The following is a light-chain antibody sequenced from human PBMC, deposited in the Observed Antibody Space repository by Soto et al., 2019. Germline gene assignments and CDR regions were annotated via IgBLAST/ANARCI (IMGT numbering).Light chain of an antibody. CDR1: QSVRSH. V-gene: IGKV3-15*01. CDR2: GAS. CDR3: QPYNNWPPIT. J-gene: IGKJ5*01. Sequence: EVVMTQSKDTLSVSPGERATLSCRASQSVRSHLAWYQQKPGQAPRLLIYGASTRATGIPARFSGSGSGTEFTLTISSLQSEDFALYYCQPYNNWPPITSC.